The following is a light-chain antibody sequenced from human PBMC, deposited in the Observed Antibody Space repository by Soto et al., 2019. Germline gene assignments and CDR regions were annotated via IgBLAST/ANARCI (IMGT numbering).Light chain of an antibody. CDR3: QQYNRWPLT. J-gene: IGKJ4*01. Sequence: IVMTQSPSTLSVSPGERATLSCRASETISRDLAWYQQKPGQSPRLLIFGAFTSATGVPFRFSGSGSGTEFTLTVSSLQPEDVAVYFCQQYNRWPLTFGGGTRVEIK. CDR1: ETISRD. V-gene: IGKV3D-15*01. CDR2: GAF.